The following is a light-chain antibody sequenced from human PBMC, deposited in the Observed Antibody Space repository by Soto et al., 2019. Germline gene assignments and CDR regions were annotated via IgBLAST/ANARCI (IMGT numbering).Light chain of an antibody. CDR1: SSDVGGYNY. Sequence: QSALTQPPSASGSPGQSVTISCIGTSSDVGGYNYVSWYQQHPGKAPKLMIYEVSKRPSGVADRFSGSKSGNTASLTVSGLQADEEADYYCSSYAASNNLGVFGGGTKLTVL. CDR3: SSYAASNNLGV. V-gene: IGLV2-8*01. J-gene: IGLJ2*01. CDR2: EVS.